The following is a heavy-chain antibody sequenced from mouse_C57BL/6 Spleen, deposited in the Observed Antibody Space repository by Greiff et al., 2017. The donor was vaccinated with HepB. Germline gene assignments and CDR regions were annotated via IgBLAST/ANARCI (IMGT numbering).Heavy chain of an antibody. J-gene: IGHJ2*01. CDR2: IYPGSGST. D-gene: IGHD1-1*01. Sequence: QVQLQQSGAELVKPGASVKMSCKASGYTFTSYWITWVKQSPGQGLEWIGDIYPGSGSTNYNEKFKSKATLTVDTSSSTAYMQLSSLTSEDSAVYYCARWAITTVVPYFDYWGQGTTLTVSS. CDR1: GYTFTSYW. V-gene: IGHV1-55*01. CDR3: ARWAITTVVPYFDY.